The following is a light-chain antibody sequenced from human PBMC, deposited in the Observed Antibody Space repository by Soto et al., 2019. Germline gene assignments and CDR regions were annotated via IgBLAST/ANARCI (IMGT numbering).Light chain of an antibody. Sequence: QSALTQPRSASGSPGQSVTVYGAGTTSDVGSYNYVSWYRQYPGEAPKLLIYDVTERLSGVPDRFSGSKSGNTASLTISGLQPEDEADYYCSSYAGIHIHYVIGTGTKLTVL. CDR3: SSYAGIHIHYV. CDR2: DVT. J-gene: IGLJ1*01. V-gene: IGLV2-11*01. CDR1: TSDVGSYNY.